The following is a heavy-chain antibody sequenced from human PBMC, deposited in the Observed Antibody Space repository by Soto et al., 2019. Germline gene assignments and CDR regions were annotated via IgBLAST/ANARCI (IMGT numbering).Heavy chain of an antibody. V-gene: IGHV4-39*01. CDR2: IYYSGNTYYNT. J-gene: IGHJ6*02. Sequence: SETLSLTCTVSGGSISSSSYYWGWIRQPPGKGLEWIGNIYYSGNTYYNTYYNPSLKSRVTISVDTSKNQFSLKLSSVTAADTAVYYCARTMPSSYYHYYGLDVWGQGTTVTVSS. CDR3: ARTMPSSYYHYYGLDV. CDR1: GGSISSSSYY. D-gene: IGHD2-2*01.